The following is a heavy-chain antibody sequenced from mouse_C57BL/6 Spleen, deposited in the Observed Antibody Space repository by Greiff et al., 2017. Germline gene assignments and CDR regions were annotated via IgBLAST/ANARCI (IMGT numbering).Heavy chain of an antibody. CDR1: GYTFTSYW. V-gene: IGHV1-61*01. Sequence: VQLQQPGAELVRPGSSVKLSCKASGYTFTSYWMDWVKQRPGQGLEWIGNIYPSDSETHYNQKFKDKATLTVDKSSSTAYMQLSSLTSEDSAVYCCARRDYDYDYWGQGTTLTVSS. D-gene: IGHD2-4*01. CDR2: IYPSDSET. CDR3: ARRDYDYDY. J-gene: IGHJ2*01.